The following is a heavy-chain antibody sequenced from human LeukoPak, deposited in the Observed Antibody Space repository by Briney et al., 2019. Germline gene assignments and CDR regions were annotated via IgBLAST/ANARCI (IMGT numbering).Heavy chain of an antibody. V-gene: IGHV3-15*01. CDR1: GFTFSDYY. D-gene: IGHD3-9*01. J-gene: IGHJ1*01. CDR2: IKSKSDGGTT. CDR3: TTDVRYFDWFEVFEH. Sequence: GGSLRLSCAASGFTFSDYYMSWVRQAPGKGLEWVGRIKSKSDGGTTDYAAPVKARFTISRDDSKNRLYLQMNSLKTEDTAVYFCTTDVRYFDWFEVFEHWGQGTLVTVSS.